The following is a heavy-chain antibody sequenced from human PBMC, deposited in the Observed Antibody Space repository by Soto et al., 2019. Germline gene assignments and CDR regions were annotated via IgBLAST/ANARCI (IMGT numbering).Heavy chain of an antibody. CDR2: IKQDGSEK. CDR3: ARERGGYCSGNSCPGMIDY. V-gene: IGHV3-7*01. Sequence: PGGSLRLSCAASGFTFSSYWMSWVRQAPGKGLEWVANIKQDGSEKYYVDSVKSRFTISRDNAKNSLYLQMNSLRAEDTAVYYCARERGGYCSGNSCPGMIDYWGQGSLVIVSS. D-gene: IGHD2-15*01. J-gene: IGHJ4*02. CDR1: GFTFSSYW.